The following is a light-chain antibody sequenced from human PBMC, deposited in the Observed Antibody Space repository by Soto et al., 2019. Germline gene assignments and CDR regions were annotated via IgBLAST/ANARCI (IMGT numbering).Light chain of an antibody. J-gene: IGKJ5*01. V-gene: IGKV3-11*01. CDR2: DAS. CDR3: QQRSNWPIT. Sequence: EVVMTHSPATLSVSPCESATLSFRASQGISSNLAWYQQKPGQAPRLLIYDASNRATGIPARFSGSGSGTDFTLTISSLEPEDFAVYYCQQRSNWPITFGQGTRLENK. CDR1: QGISSN.